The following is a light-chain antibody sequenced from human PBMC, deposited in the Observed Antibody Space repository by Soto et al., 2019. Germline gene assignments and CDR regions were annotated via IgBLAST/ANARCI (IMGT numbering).Light chain of an antibody. CDR2: CAS. J-gene: IGKJ2*01. V-gene: IGKV4-1*01. Sequence: DIVMTQSPDSLAVSLGERATINCKSSQSVLYSSNNENYLAWYQQKPGQDPKLLIYCASTRESGVPDRISGSGYGTDFTLTISNLQAEDVAVYYCQKYFSTPYTFGQGTKLEIK. CDR1: QSVLYSSNNENY. CDR3: QKYFSTPYT.